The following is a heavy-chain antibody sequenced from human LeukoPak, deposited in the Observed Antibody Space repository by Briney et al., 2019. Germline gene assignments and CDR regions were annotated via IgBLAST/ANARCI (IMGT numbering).Heavy chain of an antibody. CDR1: GFTFSSYR. V-gene: IGHV3-21*01. Sequence: GGSLRLSCAASGFTFSSYRMNWVRQASGKGLEWVSSISDSSSYIYHADSVKGRFTISRDNAKNSVYLQMNSLRAEDTATYYCTKGENGMDAWGQGTTVTVSS. D-gene: IGHD1-26*01. J-gene: IGHJ6*02. CDR2: ISDSSSYI. CDR3: TKGENGMDA.